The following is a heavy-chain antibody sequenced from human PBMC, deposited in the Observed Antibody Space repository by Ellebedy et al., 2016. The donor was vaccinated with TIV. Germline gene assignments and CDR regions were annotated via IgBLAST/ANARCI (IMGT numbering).Heavy chain of an antibody. CDR3: TRMMGYLDV. D-gene: IGHD1-1*01. J-gene: IGHJ6*02. Sequence: GESLKISXAVSGFTFSHYGMHWVRQAPGKGPEWVAVIWFDGSSTYYLDSVQGRFTISRDNSKGELYLQMNALRVEDTAVYYCTRMMGYLDVWGQGTTVSVSS. V-gene: IGHV3-33*01. CDR1: GFTFSHYG. CDR2: IWFDGSST.